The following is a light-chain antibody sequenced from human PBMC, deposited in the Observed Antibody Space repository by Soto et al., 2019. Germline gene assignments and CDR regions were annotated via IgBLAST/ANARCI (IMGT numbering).Light chain of an antibody. CDR3: QSYDSSLSGWM. J-gene: IGLJ3*02. CDR2: GNS. CDR1: SSNIGAGYD. V-gene: IGLV1-40*01. Sequence: QSVLTQPPSVSGAGGQRVTISCTGSSSNIGAGYDVHWYQQLPGTAPKLLIYGNSNRPSGVPDRFSGSKSGTSASLAITGLQAEDEADYYCQSYDSSLSGWMFGGGTQLTVL.